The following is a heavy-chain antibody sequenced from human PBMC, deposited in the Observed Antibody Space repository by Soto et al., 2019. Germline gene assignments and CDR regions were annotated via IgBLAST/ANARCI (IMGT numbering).Heavy chain of an antibody. Sequence: GGSLRLSCAASGFTFSDFYMTWIRQAPGRGLEWISYISSTTSYINYADSVKGRFTISRDNAKNSLDLQMNSLRAEDTAVYYCARLLDCINNICSGGMDVWGQGTTVTVSS. CDR1: GFTFSDFY. CDR3: ARLLDCINNICSGGMDV. D-gene: IGHD2-8*01. V-gene: IGHV3-11*06. J-gene: IGHJ6*02. CDR2: ISSTTSYI.